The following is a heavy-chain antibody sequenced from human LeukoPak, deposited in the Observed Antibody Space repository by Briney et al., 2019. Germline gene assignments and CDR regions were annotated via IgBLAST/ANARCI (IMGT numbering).Heavy chain of an antibody. V-gene: IGHV4-34*12. J-gene: IGHJ3*02. D-gene: IGHD6-13*01. CDR1: GGSFSGYY. Sequence: SETLSLTCAVYGGSFSGYYWSWIRQPPGKGLEWIGEIVQSGNTKYNPSLKSRVNLSVDTSENQISLNLTSVTAADTAVYYCARFGSSTWYKGAFDIWGQGTMVTVAS. CDR3: ARFGSSTWYKGAFDI. CDR2: IVQSGNT.